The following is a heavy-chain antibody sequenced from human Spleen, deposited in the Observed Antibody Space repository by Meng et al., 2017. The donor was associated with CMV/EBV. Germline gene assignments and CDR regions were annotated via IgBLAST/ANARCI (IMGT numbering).Heavy chain of an antibody. J-gene: IGHJ6*02. Sequence: GVLKISCAASGFTFSSAWMSWVRQAPGKGLEWVSAISGSGGSTYYADSVKGRFTISRDNSKNTLYLQMNSLRAEDTAVYYCAKFVGAGMGYYYYGMDVWGQGTTVAVSS. D-gene: IGHD4/OR15-4a*01. CDR2: ISGSGGST. CDR1: GFTFSSAW. CDR3: AKFVGAGMGYYYYGMDV. V-gene: IGHV3-23*01.